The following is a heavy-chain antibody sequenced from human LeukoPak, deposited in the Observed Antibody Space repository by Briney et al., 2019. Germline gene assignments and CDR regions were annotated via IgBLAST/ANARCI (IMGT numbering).Heavy chain of an antibody. V-gene: IGHV3-9*03. J-gene: IGHJ5*02. CDR3: AKGSSGWWVGWFDP. CDR2: ISWNSGSI. D-gene: IGHD6-19*01. CDR1: GFTFSSYA. Sequence: GGSLRLSCAASGFTFSSYAMSWVRQAPGKGLEWVSGISWNSGSIGYADSVKGRFTISRDNAKNSLYLQMNSLRAEDMALYYCAKGSSGWWVGWFDPWGQGTLVTVSS.